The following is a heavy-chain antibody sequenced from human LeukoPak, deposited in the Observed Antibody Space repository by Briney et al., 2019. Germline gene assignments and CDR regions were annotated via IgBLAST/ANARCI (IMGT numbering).Heavy chain of an antibody. D-gene: IGHD3-9*01. V-gene: IGHV3-23*01. CDR1: GFTFNNYA. CDR3: AKGVRYLDWWILDY. CDR2: ISGSDYT. J-gene: IGHJ4*02. Sequence: GGSLRPSCAASGFTFNNYAMSWVRQAPGKGLEWVSGISGSDYTYYTDSVKGRFTISRDNSKNTLYLQMNSLRAEDTAVYYCAKGVRYLDWWILDYWGQGTLVTVSS.